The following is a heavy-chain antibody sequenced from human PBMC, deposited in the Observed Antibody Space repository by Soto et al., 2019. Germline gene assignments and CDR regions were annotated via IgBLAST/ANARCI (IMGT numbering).Heavy chain of an antibody. CDR3: ARAITSQDIVVVPAAMEADAFDI. D-gene: IGHD2-2*01. Sequence: QVQLQESGPGLVKPSQTLSLTCTVSGGSISSGGYYWSWIRQHPGKGLEWIGYIYYSGSTYYNPSLKSRVTISVDKSKNQFSLQLSSVTAADTAVYYCARAITSQDIVVVPAAMEADAFDIWGQGTMVTVSS. CDR2: IYYSGST. J-gene: IGHJ3*02. CDR1: GGSISSGGYY. V-gene: IGHV4-31*03.